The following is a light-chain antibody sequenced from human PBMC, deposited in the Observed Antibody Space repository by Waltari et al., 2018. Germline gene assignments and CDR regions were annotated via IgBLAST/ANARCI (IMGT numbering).Light chain of an antibody. CDR3: QAWDSSTAV. Sequence: SYELTQPPSVSVSPGQTASITCSGDKLGDKYACWYQQKPGQSPWLVIDQDTKRPSGIPERFSGSNSGNTATLTISGTQAMDEADYYCQAWDSSTAVFGTGTKVTVL. CDR1: KLGDKY. J-gene: IGLJ1*01. CDR2: QDT. V-gene: IGLV3-1*01.